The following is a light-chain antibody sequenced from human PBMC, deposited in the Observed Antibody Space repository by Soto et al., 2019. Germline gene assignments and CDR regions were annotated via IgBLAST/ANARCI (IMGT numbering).Light chain of an antibody. J-gene: IGKJ2*01. CDR3: LQDYDYPYT. V-gene: IGKV1-6*01. Sequence: AIQMTQSPSSLSASVGDRVTISCRASQGIRNDLGWYQQKPGKAPELLIFAASSLQTGVPSRFSGSGSGTDFTLTISSLQTEDFATYYCLQDYDYPYTFGQGTKLEIK. CDR1: QGIRND. CDR2: AAS.